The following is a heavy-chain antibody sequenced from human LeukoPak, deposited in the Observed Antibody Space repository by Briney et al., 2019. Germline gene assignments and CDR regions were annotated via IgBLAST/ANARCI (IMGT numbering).Heavy chain of an antibody. CDR3: ARDRDYYDSSMDY. CDR1: TSSISSNY. Sequence: SENLSCNSTVYTSSISSNYWSWNRQPPGKGLKWIGYIYYSGSTSYNPSLKSRVTISVDTSKNQFSLKRSSLISADTAVYYCARDRDYYDSSMDYWGQGTLVTVSS. D-gene: IGHD3-22*01. J-gene: IGHJ4*02. V-gene: IGHV4-59*01. CDR2: IYYSGST.